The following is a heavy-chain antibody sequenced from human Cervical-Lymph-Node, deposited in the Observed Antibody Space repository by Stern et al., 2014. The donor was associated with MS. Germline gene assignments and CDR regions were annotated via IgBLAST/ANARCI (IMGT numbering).Heavy chain of an antibody. Sequence: QVQLVQSGAEVKKPGASVKVSCKASGYTFTSYAMHWVRQAPGQRLEWMGWINAGNGNTKYSQKFQGRVTITRDTSASTAYMELSSLRSEDTAVYYCARLAKYSSGWNHDAFDIWGQGTMVTVSS. CDR3: ARLAKYSSGWNHDAFDI. CDR2: INAGNGNT. V-gene: IGHV1-3*01. CDR1: GYTFTSYA. D-gene: IGHD6-19*01. J-gene: IGHJ3*02.